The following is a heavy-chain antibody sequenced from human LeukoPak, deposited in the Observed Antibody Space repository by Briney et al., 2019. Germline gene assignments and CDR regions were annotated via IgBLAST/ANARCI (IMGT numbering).Heavy chain of an antibody. J-gene: IGHJ3*02. D-gene: IGHD4-17*01. CDR1: GGSISSYY. V-gene: IGHV4-4*07. Sequence: SETLSLTCTVSGGSISSYYWSWIRQPAGKGLEWIGRIYTSGSTNYNPSLKSRVTMPVDTSKNQFSLKLSSVTAADTAVYYCARSDDYGDYVGLDAFDIWGQGTMVTVSS. CDR2: IYTSGST. CDR3: ARSDDYGDYVGLDAFDI.